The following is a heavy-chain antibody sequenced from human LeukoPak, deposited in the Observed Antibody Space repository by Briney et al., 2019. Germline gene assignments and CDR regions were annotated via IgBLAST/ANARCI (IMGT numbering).Heavy chain of an antibody. CDR2: IDPSDSYT. D-gene: IGHD2-15*01. CDR3: ARRVAGSYYFDY. Sequence: GESLKISCKGPGYSFTSYWISWVRQMPGKGLEWMGRIDPSDSYTNYSPYFQGHVTISVDKSISTAYLQWSSLKASDTAMYYCARRVAGSYYFDYWGQGTLVTVSS. V-gene: IGHV5-10-1*01. J-gene: IGHJ4*02. CDR1: GYSFTSYW.